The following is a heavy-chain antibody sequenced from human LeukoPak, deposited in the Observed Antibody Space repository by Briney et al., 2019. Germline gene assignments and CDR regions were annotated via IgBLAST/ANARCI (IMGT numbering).Heavy chain of an antibody. D-gene: IGHD6-19*01. CDR1: GGSVSSGSYY. V-gene: IGHV4-61*01. Sequence: SETLSLTCTVSGGSVSSGSYYWSWIRQPPGKGLEWIGYIYYSGSTNYNPSLKSRVTISVDTSKNQFSLKLSSVTAADTAVYYCARDPYSSGWGYYYYYGMDVWGQGTTVTVSS. J-gene: IGHJ6*02. CDR2: IYYSGST. CDR3: ARDPYSSGWGYYYYYGMDV.